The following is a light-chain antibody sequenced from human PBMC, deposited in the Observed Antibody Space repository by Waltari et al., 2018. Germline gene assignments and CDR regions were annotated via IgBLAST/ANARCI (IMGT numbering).Light chain of an antibody. J-gene: IGKJ1*01. CDR1: QGISNY. CDR3: QKYNSDPMT. CDR2: AAS. Sequence: DIKLTQSPSSLSASIGDRVTITCRASQGISNYLAWYQQKPEKVPKFLIYAASSLQRGVPSRFSGSGSGTDFTLTISSLQPEDVATYYCQKYNSDPMTFGQGTKVEIK. V-gene: IGKV1-27*01.